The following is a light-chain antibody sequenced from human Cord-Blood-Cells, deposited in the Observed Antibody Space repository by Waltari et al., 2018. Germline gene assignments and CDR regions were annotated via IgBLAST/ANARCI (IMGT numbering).Light chain of an antibody. CDR2: GAS. V-gene: IGKV3-15*01. J-gene: IGKJ4*01. CDR3: QQYNNWLT. CDR1: QSVSSN. Sequence: EIVMTQSLATLSVSPGERATLSCRASQSVSSNLAWYQQKPGQAHRLLIYGASTRATGIPARFSGSWSGTEFTLTISSLQSEDFAVYYCQQYNNWLTFGGGTKVEIK.